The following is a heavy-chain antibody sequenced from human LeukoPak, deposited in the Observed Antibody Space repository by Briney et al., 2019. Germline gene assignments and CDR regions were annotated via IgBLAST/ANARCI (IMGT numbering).Heavy chain of an antibody. CDR1: GFTFSTNA. CDR3: ARGYDFWSGFLVNGMDV. D-gene: IGHD3-3*01. CDR2: MSYDGSNE. Sequence: PGRSLRLSCVASGFTFSTNAMHWVRQAPGQGLEWVAAMSYDGSNEYYADSVRGRFIISRDNSKNTVHLQMNSLRAEDTAMYYCARGYDFWSGFLVNGMDVWGQGTTVTVSS. V-gene: IGHV3-30*01. J-gene: IGHJ6*02.